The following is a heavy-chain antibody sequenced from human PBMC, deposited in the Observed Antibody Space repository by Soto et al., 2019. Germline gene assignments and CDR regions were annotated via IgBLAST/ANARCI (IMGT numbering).Heavy chain of an antibody. CDR1: GGTFSSYA. CDR3: ARDGYGIAAAGAFDY. V-gene: IGHV1-69*01. D-gene: IGHD6-13*01. CDR2: IIPIFGTA. Sequence: QVQLVQSGAEVKKPGSSVKVSCKASGGTFSSYAISWVRQAPGQGLEWMGGIIPIFGTANYAQKFQGRVTITADESTSTAYMELSSLRSEDTAMYYCARDGYGIAAAGAFDYWGQGTLVTVSS. J-gene: IGHJ4*02.